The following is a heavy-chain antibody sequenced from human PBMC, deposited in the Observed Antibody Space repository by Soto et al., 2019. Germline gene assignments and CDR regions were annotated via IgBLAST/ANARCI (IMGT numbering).Heavy chain of an antibody. J-gene: IGHJ6*02. CDR3: GRDLYQSVFYYGMDV. Sequence: ASVKVSCKASGYTFTSYGISWMRQAPGQGLEWMGWISTYNGNTNYAQKLQGRVTMTTDTSTSTAYMELRSLRSDDTAVYYCGRDLYQSVFYYGMDVWGQGTTVTVSS. D-gene: IGHD2-2*01. V-gene: IGHV1-18*01. CDR1: GYTFTSYG. CDR2: ISTYNGNT.